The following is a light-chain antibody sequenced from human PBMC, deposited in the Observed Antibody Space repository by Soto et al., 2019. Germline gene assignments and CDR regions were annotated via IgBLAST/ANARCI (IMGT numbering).Light chain of an antibody. CDR2: EVT. CDR3: SSYTNIHRRACG. Sequence: SFLTQPASVSGSPGQSITISCTGTSGDIGSYNRVSWYQQHPGKAPKLIIYEVTDRPSGVSNRFYGSKSGNTASLTISGLQAEDEAEYYCSSYTNIHRRACGFRNGTKVTV. V-gene: IGLV2-14*01. J-gene: IGLJ6*01. CDR1: SGDIGSYNR.